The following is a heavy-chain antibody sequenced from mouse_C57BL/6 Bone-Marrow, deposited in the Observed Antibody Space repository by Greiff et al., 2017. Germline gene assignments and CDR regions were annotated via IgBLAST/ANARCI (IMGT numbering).Heavy chain of an antibody. CDR3: ARGNGRRPYYAMDY. V-gene: IGHV1-4*01. CDR2: INPSSGYT. D-gene: IGHD1-1*01. CDR1: GYTFTSYT. Sequence: VQVVESGAELARPGASVKMSCKASGYTFTSYTMHWVKQRPGQGLEWIGYINPSSGYTKYNQKFKDKATLTADKSSSTAYMQLSSLTSEDSAVYYCARGNGRRPYYAMDYWGQGTSVTVSS. J-gene: IGHJ4*01.